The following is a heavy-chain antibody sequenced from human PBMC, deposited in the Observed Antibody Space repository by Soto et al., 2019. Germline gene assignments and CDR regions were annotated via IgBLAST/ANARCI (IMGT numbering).Heavy chain of an antibody. J-gene: IGHJ4*02. CDR3: ARTDSSSWSPFDY. D-gene: IGHD6-13*01. CDR2: INQSGGT. CDR1: GGSFSGYY. V-gene: IGHV4-34*01. Sequence: QVQLQQWGAGLLKPSETLSLTCAVYGGSFSGYYWSWIRQPPGKGLEWIGEINQSGGTNYNPSLKSRVPISVDTSKNQFSLKLSSVTAADTAVYYCARTDSSSWSPFDYWGQGTLVTVSS.